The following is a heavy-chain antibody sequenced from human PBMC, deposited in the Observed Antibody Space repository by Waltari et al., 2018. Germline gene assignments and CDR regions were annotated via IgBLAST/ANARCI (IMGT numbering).Heavy chain of an antibody. V-gene: IGHV4-61*02. D-gene: IGHD1-26*01. CDR1: GGSISSGSYY. J-gene: IGHJ3*02. Sequence: QVQLQESGPGLVKPSQTLSLTCTVSGGSISSGSYYWSWIRQPAGKGLEWIGRIDSSGSTHDNPSLKSRVTISVDTAKNQFSLKLSSVTAADTAVYYCARDYSKVVGDAFAIWGQGTMVTVSS. CDR3: ARDYSKVVGDAFAI. CDR2: IDSSGST.